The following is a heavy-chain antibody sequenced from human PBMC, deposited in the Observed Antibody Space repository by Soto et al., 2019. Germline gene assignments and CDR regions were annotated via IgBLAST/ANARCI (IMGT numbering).Heavy chain of an antibody. V-gene: IGHV1-46*01. Sequence: QAQLVQSGAEVKKPGASANISCKASGYTFTRYNIHWVRQAPGQGLEWMGIIDTRGGSTDYTPRCQGRVTMTRDTSTGTVYMELSSLGSEDTAVYYCARDLPRDLVRGSFDIWGQGTMVTVSS. CDR3: ARDLPRDLVRGSFDI. CDR2: IDTRGGST. J-gene: IGHJ3*02. CDR1: GYTFTRYN. D-gene: IGHD3-10*01.